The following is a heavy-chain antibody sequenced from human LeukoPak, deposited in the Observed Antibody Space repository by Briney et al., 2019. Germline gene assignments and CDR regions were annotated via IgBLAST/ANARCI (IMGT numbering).Heavy chain of an antibody. Sequence: ASVKVSCKISGYKYKNYGISWVRQAPGQGLEWMGWISTYNGNTKYSDHVRGRLTVTTDTSTTTVYMGLRNLTSDGTAVYYCSREPVLRFFEGSPHYFDYWGQGTPVTVSP. CDR2: ISTYNGNT. D-gene: IGHD3-3*01. CDR3: SREPVLRFFEGSPHYFDY. J-gene: IGHJ4*02. CDR1: GYKYKNYG. V-gene: IGHV1-18*01.